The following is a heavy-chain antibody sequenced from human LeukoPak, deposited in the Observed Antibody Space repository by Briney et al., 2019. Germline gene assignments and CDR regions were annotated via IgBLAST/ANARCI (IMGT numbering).Heavy chain of an antibody. Sequence: PGGSLRLSCAAAGFTFSSYWIHWVRQAPGKGLVWVSTLNSAGSITPYADSVKGRFTISRDNAKNTLYLQMSSLRAEDTALYYCARGGTYSWDGLDIWGQGTMVTVSS. V-gene: IGHV3-74*01. CDR3: ARGGTYSWDGLDI. CDR2: LNSAGSIT. J-gene: IGHJ3*02. D-gene: IGHD1-26*01. CDR1: GFTFSSYW.